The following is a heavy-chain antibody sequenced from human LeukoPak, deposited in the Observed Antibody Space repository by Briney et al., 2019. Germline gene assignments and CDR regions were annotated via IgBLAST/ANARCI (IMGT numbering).Heavy chain of an antibody. CDR1: GGSISSGTYY. V-gene: IGHV4-61*02. Sequence: SETLSLTCTVSGGSISSGTYYWSWIRQPAGKGLEWIGRIYISGSTTYNPSLKSRVTISVDTSKNQFSLKLNSVTAADTAVYYCARGRFIPAYYDSGSMGYEINLQNWFDPWGQGTLVTVSS. CDR3: ARGRFIPAYYDSGSMGYEINLQNWFDP. D-gene: IGHD3-10*01. J-gene: IGHJ5*02. CDR2: IYISGST.